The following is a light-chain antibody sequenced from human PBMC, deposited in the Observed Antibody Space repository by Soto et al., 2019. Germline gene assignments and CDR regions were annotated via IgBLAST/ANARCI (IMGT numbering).Light chain of an antibody. CDR3: QQSYSTPRT. V-gene: IGKV1-39*01. CDR2: AAS. Sequence: DIQMTQSPSSLSASVGDRVTITCRANQSISSYLNWYQQKPEKAPKLLIYAASSLQSGVPPRFSGSGSVTDFTLTISSLQPEDFATYYCQQSYSTPRTFGQGTKVEIK. J-gene: IGKJ1*01. CDR1: QSISSY.